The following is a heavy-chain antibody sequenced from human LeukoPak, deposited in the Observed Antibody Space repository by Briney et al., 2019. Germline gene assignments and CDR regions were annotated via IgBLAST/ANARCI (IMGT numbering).Heavy chain of an antibody. J-gene: IGHJ4*02. V-gene: IGHV5-51*01. D-gene: IGHD2-2*01. CDR1: GYSFTSYW. Sequence: GESLKISCKGSGYSFTSYWIGWVRQMPGKGLEWMGIIYPGDSDTRYSPSFQGQVTISADKSISTAYLQWSSLKASDTAMYYCERLRAGYCSSTSGYAGLGYWGQGTLVTVSS. CDR2: IYPGDSDT. CDR3: ERLRAGYCSSTSGYAGLGY.